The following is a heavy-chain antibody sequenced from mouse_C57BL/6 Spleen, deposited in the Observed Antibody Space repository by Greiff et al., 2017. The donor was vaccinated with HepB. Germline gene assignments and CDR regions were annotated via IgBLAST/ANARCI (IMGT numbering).Heavy chain of an antibody. CDR1: GYTFTDYE. D-gene: IGHD4-1*01. Sequence: QVQLQQSGAELVRPGASVTLSCKASGYTFTDYEMHWVKQPPVHGLEWIGAIDPETGGTAYNQKFKGKAILTADKSSSTAYMELRSLTSEDSAVYYCTRLWTGAMDYWGQGTSVTVSS. CDR3: TRLWTGAMDY. CDR2: IDPETGGT. V-gene: IGHV1-15*01. J-gene: IGHJ4*01.